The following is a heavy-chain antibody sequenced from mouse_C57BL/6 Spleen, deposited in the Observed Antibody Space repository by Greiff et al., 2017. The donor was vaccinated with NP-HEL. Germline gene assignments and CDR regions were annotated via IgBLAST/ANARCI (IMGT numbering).Heavy chain of an antibody. CDR2: INPNNGGT. J-gene: IGHJ3*01. CDR1: GYTFTDYY. CDR3: AIGFYGSSGFAY. D-gene: IGHD1-1*01. Sequence: EVQLQQSGPELVKPGASVKISCKASGYTFTDYYMNWVKQSHGKSLEWIGDINPNNGGTSYNQQFKGKATLTVDKSSSTAYMELRSLTSEDSAGDYCAIGFYGSSGFAYWGQGTLVTVSA. V-gene: IGHV1-26*01.